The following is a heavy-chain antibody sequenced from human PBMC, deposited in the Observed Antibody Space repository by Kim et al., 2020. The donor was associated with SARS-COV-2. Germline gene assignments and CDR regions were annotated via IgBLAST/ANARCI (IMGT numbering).Heavy chain of an antibody. V-gene: IGHV3-66*01. CDR2: FYSDGSI. CDR1: GLIVSNNY. J-gene: IGHJ6*02. Sequence: GGSLRLSCAASGLIVSNNYMGWVRQAPGKGLEWVSVFYSDGSIYYADSVKGRFTISRDNSKNTLYLQMNSLRAEDTAVYYCAREALMVYAYGMDVWGQGTTVTVSS. CDR3: AREALMVYAYGMDV. D-gene: IGHD2-8*01.